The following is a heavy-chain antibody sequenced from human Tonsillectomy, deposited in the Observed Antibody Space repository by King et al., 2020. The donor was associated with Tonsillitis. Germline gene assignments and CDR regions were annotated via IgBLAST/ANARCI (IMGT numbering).Heavy chain of an antibody. CDR2: MFYTGNS. CDR1: GTSVNRHH. J-gene: IGHJ4*02. CDR3: ARVVGFDSGSRCFDY. D-gene: IGHD3-10*01. V-gene: IGHV4-59*02. Sequence: QLQESGPGLVKPSETLSLTCSVSGTSVNRHHWGWIRQTPGKGLEWIGYMFYTGNSDFNPSLKSRVTIVVDTSKNEFSLTLTSVTAADTAVYFCARVVGFDSGSRCFDYGGQGTRVIVSS.